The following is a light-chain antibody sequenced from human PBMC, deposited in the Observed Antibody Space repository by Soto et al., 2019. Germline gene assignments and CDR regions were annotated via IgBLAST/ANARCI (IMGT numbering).Light chain of an antibody. Sequence: IQMTQSPSSLSASVGDRVSLPCRASQSISTYLNWYQQKPGKAPKLLIYAASSLQSGVPSRFIGSGSGTDFTLTISSLQAEDVAVYYCQQYYSIPPTFGGGTKVDIK. V-gene: IGKV1-39*01. CDR1: QSISTY. CDR2: AAS. CDR3: QQYYSIPPT. J-gene: IGKJ4*01.